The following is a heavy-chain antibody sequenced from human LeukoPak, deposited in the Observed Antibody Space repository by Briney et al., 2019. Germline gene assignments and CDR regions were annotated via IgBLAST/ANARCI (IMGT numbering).Heavy chain of an antibody. CDR3: ARAPRYCSGGSCYYISEY. CDR2: ITPNSGGT. V-gene: IGHV1-2*06. J-gene: IGHJ4*02. D-gene: IGHD2-15*01. Sequence: GASVKVSCKASGYTFTGYYMHWVRQAPGQGLEWMGRITPNSGGTNYAQKFQGRVTMTRDTSISTAYMELSRLRSDDTAVYYCARAPRYCSGGSCYYISEYWGQGTLVTVSS. CDR1: GYTFTGYY.